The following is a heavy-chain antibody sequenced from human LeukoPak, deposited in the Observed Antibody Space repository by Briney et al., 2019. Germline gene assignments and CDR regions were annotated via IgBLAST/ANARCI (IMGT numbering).Heavy chain of an antibody. CDR1: GYTFIGYY. CDR2: INPNSGGT. V-gene: IGHV1-2*02. CDR3: ARSSTYYYDSSGYPPLVY. J-gene: IGHJ4*02. Sequence: SSVKVSCKASGYTFIGYYMHWVRQAPGQGLGWMGWINPNSGGTNYAQKFQGRVTMPRETSMSTAYMELSRLRSDDTAVYYCARSSTYYYDSSGYPPLVYWGQGTLVTVSS. D-gene: IGHD3-22*01.